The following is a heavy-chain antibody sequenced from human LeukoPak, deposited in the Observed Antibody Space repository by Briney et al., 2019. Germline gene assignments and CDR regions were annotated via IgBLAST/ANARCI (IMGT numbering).Heavy chain of an antibody. CDR3: ARGRVVYGSGRHYDY. CDR2: INHSGST. J-gene: IGHJ4*02. V-gene: IGHV4-34*01. Sequence: PSGTLSLTCAVYGGSFSGYCWSWIRQPPGKGLEWIGEINHSGSTNYNPSLKSRVTISVDTSKNQFSLKLSSVTAADTAVYYCARGRVVYGSGRHYDYWGQGTLVTVSS. D-gene: IGHD3-10*01. CDR1: GGSFSGYC.